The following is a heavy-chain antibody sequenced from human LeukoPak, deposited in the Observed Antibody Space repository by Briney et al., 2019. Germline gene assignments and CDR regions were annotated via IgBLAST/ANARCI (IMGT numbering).Heavy chain of an antibody. V-gene: IGHV1-8*03. CDR2: MNPNSGNT. CDR1: GYTFTSYD. Sequence: ASVKVSCKASGYTFTSYDINWVRQATGQGLEWMGWMNPNSGNTGYAQKFQGRVTITRNTSISTAYMELSSLRSEDTAVYYCARETYCSGGSCYKGNAFDIWGQGTMVTVSS. D-gene: IGHD2-15*01. J-gene: IGHJ3*02. CDR3: ARETYCSGGSCYKGNAFDI.